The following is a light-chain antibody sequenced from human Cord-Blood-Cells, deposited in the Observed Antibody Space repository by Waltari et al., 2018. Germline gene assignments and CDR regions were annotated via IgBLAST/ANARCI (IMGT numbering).Light chain of an antibody. CDR2: GNS. V-gene: IGLV1-40*01. CDR3: QSYDSSLSGSV. J-gene: IGLJ3*02. Sequence: QSVLTQPPSVSGAPGPRVTISCTGSSSNIGAGYDVHWYQQLPGTAPKLLIYGNSKRPSGVPDRVSGSKSGTSASLAITGLQAEDEADYYCQSYDSSLSGSVFGGGTKLTVL. CDR1: SSNIGAGYD.